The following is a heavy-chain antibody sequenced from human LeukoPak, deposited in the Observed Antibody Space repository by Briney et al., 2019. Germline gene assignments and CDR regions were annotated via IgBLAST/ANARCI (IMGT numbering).Heavy chain of an antibody. CDR1: GFTFSSYW. Sequence: GGSLRLSCAASGFTFSSYWMHWVRQAPGKGLEWVANIKKDESEKNYVDSVKGRFTISRDNSKNILYLQMNSLRAEDTAVYYCARPSDGHYAQGGYFDYWGHGTLVTVSS. V-gene: IGHV3-7*02. CDR3: ARPSDGHYAQGGYFDY. CDR2: IKKDESEK. D-gene: IGHD4-17*01. J-gene: IGHJ4*01.